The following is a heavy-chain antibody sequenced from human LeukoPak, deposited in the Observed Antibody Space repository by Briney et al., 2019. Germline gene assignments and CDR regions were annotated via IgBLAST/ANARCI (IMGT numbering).Heavy chain of an antibody. V-gene: IGHV3-48*03. D-gene: IGHD6-19*01. Sequence: PGGSLRLSCAVSAFPFSIYERDGVRQAPGKGLEWVSNIGSSGTTRYYADSVKGRFSISRDNAKNSLYLQMNSLRVEDTGGYYCAVVAVASDFDYWGQGALVTVSS. J-gene: IGHJ4*02. CDR3: AVVAVASDFDY. CDR1: AFPFSIYE. CDR2: IGSSGTTR.